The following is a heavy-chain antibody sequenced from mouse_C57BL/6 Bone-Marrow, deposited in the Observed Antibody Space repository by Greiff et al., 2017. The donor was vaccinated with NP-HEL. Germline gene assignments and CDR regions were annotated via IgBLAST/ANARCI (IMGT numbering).Heavy chain of an antibody. D-gene: IGHD2-2*01. CDR2: IDPENGDT. CDR1: GFNIKDDY. CDR3: TSTMVTTVELYYAMDY. J-gene: IGHJ4*01. V-gene: IGHV14-4*01. Sequence: EVQLQQSGAELVRPGASVKLSCTASGFNIKDDYMHWVKQRPEQGLEWIGWIDPENGDTEYASKFPGKATITADTSSNTAYLQLSSLTSEDTAVYYCTSTMVTTVELYYAMDYWGQGTSVTVSS.